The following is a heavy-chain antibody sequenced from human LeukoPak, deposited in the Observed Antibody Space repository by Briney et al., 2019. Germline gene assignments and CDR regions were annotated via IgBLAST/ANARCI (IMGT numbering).Heavy chain of an antibody. CDR1: GFTFSSYE. D-gene: IGHD2-15*01. CDR3: ARVPTVGSGGYQFDY. J-gene: IGHJ4*02. V-gene: IGHV3-48*03. Sequence: PRGSLRLSCAASGFTFSSYEMNWVRQAPGKGLEWVSYTSSSGSTIYYADSVKGRFTISRDNAKKSLYLQMNSLRAEDTAVYYCARVPTVGSGGYQFDYWGQGTLVTVSS. CDR2: TSSSGSTI.